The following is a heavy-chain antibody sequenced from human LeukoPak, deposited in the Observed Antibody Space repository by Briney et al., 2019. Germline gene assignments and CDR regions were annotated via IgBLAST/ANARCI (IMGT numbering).Heavy chain of an antibody. CDR1: GGTFSSYA. Sequence: SVKVSCKASGGTFSSYAISWVRQAPGQGLEWMGGIIPIFGTANYAQKFQGRVTITADESTSTAYMELSSLRSEDTAVYYCASSTSSCSSSRYTDYWGQGTLVTVSS. CDR3: ASSTSSCSSSRYTDY. J-gene: IGHJ4*02. V-gene: IGHV1-69*01. CDR2: IIPIFGTA. D-gene: IGHD6-13*01.